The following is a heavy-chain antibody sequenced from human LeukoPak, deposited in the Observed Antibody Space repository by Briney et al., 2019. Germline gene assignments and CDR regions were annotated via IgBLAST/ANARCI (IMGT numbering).Heavy chain of an antibody. CDR2: IYYSGTT. CDR3: ASRNRRYFDY. J-gene: IGHJ4*02. Sequence: PSETLSLTCTVSGGSISSYYWAWIRQPPGKGLEWLGSIYYSGTTFYNPSLKSRVTFSIDTSSNQFSLTLTSVTAADTAVYYCASRNRRYFDYWGQGTLVTVSS. D-gene: IGHD1-14*01. CDR1: GGSISSYY. V-gene: IGHV4-39*07.